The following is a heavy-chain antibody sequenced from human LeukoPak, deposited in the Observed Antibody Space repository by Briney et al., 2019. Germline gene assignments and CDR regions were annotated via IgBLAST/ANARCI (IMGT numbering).Heavy chain of an antibody. CDR2: IYYSGNT. CDR1: GDSISTSNSY. J-gene: IGHJ6*03. CDR3: ARLKRRIAVAASTYYYYYMDV. D-gene: IGHD6-19*01. V-gene: IGHV4-39*01. Sequence: SETLSLTCTVSGDSISTSNSYWGWIRQPPGKGLEWIGSIYYSGNTYYNASLKSRVTISVDTSKNQFSLKLSSVTAADTAVYYCARLKRRIAVAASTYYYYYMDVWGKGTTVTVSS.